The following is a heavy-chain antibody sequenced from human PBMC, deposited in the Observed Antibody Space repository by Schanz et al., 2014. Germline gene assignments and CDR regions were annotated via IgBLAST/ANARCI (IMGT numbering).Heavy chain of an antibody. V-gene: IGHV3-74*01. CDR3: ARAPLGGSTSYFDL. Sequence: EVHLVESGGGLVQPGGSLRLSCAASGLTFRAYWMHWVRQVPGKGLQWVSRITDGGSTSYADFVKGRFTISRDNAKNTLYLQMNSLRAEDTAVYYCARAPLGGSTSYFDLWGRGTLVTVSS. CDR1: GLTFRAYW. J-gene: IGHJ2*01. CDR2: ITDGGST. D-gene: IGHD3-16*01.